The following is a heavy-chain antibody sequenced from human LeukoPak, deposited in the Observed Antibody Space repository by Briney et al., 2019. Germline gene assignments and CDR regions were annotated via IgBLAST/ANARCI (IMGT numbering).Heavy chain of an antibody. CDR3: ARVDGYNLNAIDY. CDR2: MNPNSGNT. D-gene: IGHD5-24*01. J-gene: IGHJ4*02. V-gene: IGHV1-8*01. Sequence: ASVKVSCKATGFTFTNYDINWVRQATGQGLEWMGWMNPNSGNTGYAQKFQGRVTMTRNTSISTAYMELSSLRSEDTAVYYCARVDGYNLNAIDYWGQGTLVTVSS. CDR1: GFTFTNYD.